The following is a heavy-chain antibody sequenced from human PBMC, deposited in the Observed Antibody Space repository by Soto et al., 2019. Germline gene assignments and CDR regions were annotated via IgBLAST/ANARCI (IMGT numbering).Heavy chain of an antibody. CDR3: ARSTYYYGSGSSDFDY. D-gene: IGHD3-10*01. J-gene: IGHJ4*02. V-gene: IGHV3-74*01. Sequence: GGSLRLSCAASGFTFSSYWMHWVRQAPGKGLVWVSRINSDGSSTSYADSVKGRFTISRDNAKNTLYLQMNSLRAEDKAVYYCARSTYYYGSGSSDFDYWGQGTLVTVSS. CDR2: INSDGSST. CDR1: GFTFSSYW.